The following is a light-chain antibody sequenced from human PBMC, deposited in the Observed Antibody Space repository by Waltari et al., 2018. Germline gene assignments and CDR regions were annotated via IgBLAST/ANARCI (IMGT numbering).Light chain of an antibody. CDR2: DVT. V-gene: IGLV2-11*01. CDR1: STNIGGYNY. CDR3: CSYAGTSP. Sequence: QSALTQPRSVSGSPGQSVTISCTGASTNIGGYNYVSWYQQHPGNAPKLIIYDVTKRASAIPVRFAGSKSGDTASLTMSGLQDEDEADYYCCSYAGTSPFGTGTKVTVL. J-gene: IGLJ1*01.